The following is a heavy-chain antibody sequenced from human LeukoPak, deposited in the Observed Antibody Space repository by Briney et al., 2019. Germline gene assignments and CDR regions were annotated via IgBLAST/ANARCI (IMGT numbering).Heavy chain of an antibody. J-gene: IGHJ4*02. CDR2: IYYSGST. CDR1: GGSNISYY. D-gene: IGHD2-2*02. V-gene: IGHV4-59*01. CDR3: ARGTYCSSTSCYTSCFDY. Sequence: PETLSLTYTVSGGSNISYYWSWIRQPPGKGLEWVGYIYYSGSTNYNPSLKSRVNISVDTYKNQFSLKLSSVTAADTAVYYCARGTYCSSTSCYTSCFDYWGQGTLVTVSS.